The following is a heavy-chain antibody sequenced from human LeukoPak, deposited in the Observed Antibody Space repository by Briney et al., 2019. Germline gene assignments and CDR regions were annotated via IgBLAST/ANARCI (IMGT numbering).Heavy chain of an antibody. D-gene: IGHD2-2*01. CDR3: ARDYFTSGRGYCSSTSCFQVEHVRY. Sequence: PGGSLRLSCAASGFTFSSYAMHWVRQAPGKGLEYVSAISSNGGSTYYANSVKGRFTISRDNSKNTLYLQMGSLRAEDMAVYYCARDYFTSGRGYCSSTSCFQVEHVRYWGQGTLVTVSS. CDR1: GFTFSSYA. V-gene: IGHV3-64*01. J-gene: IGHJ4*02. CDR2: ISSNGGST.